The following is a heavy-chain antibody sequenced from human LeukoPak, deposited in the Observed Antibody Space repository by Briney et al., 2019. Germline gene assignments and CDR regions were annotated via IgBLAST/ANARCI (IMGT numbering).Heavy chain of an antibody. J-gene: IGHJ4*02. Sequence: SETLSLTCTVSGGSISSSAYYWGWIRQPPGMGLEWIGSIYYSTTTYYNPSLQSRVTMSVDTSKNQFSLKLSSVTAADTAVYYCAVGYYFDYWGQGTLVTVSS. CDR3: AVGYYFDY. CDR2: IYYSTTT. CDR1: GGSISSSAYY. D-gene: IGHD1-26*01. V-gene: IGHV4-39*01.